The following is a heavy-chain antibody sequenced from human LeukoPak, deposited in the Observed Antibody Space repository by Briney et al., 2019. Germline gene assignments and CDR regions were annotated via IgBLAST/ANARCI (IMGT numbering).Heavy chain of an antibody. D-gene: IGHD3-10*01. Sequence: PSETLSLTCTVSGGSISSRTYYWGWIRQPPGKGLEWIGNIYYSGSTYYNPSLKSRITISVDTSKNQFSLKLSSVTAADTAVYYCARVGGSGSYRFDYWGQGTLVTVSS. CDR2: IYYSGST. V-gene: IGHV4-39*07. CDR1: GGSISSRTYY. CDR3: ARVGGSGSYRFDY. J-gene: IGHJ4*02.